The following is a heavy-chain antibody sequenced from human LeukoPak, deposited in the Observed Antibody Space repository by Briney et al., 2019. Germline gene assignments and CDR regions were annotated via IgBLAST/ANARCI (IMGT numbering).Heavy chain of an antibody. V-gene: IGHV4-34*01. D-gene: IGHD2-2*01. CDR2: INHSGST. CDR1: GGSFSGYY. J-gene: IGHJ1*01. Sequence: SETLSLTCAVYGGSFSGYYWSWIRQPPGKGLEWIGEINHSGSTNYNPSLKSRVTISVYTSKNQCSLKLSSVTAADTAVYYCARGRYCSSTSCYDFQHWGQGTLVTVSS. CDR3: ARGRYCSSTSCYDFQH.